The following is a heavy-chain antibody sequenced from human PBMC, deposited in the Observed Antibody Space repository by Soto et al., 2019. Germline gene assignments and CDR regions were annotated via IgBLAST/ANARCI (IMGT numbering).Heavy chain of an antibody. CDR3: AREANSGYDLGAHFDY. V-gene: IGHV4-30-4*01. Sequence: SETLSLTCTVSGGSISSGDYYWSWIRQPPGKGLEWIGYIYYSGSTYYNPSLKSRVTISVDTSKNQFSLKLSSVTAADTAVYYCAREANSGYDLGAHFDYWGQGTLVTVSS. D-gene: IGHD5-12*01. CDR2: IYYSGST. J-gene: IGHJ4*02. CDR1: GGSISSGDYY.